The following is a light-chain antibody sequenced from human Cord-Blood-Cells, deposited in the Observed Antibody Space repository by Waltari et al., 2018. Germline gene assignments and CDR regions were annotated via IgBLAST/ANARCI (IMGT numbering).Light chain of an antibody. J-gene: IGKJ3*01. CDR2: DAS. CDR1: QSVSSY. V-gene: IGKV3-11*01. Sequence: EIVLTQSPATLSFSPGERATLAGRASQSVSSYLAWYQQKPGQAPRLLIYDASNRATGIPARFSGSGSGTDFTLTISSLEPEDFAVYYCQQRSNWIFTFGPGTKVDIK. CDR3: QQRSNWIFT.